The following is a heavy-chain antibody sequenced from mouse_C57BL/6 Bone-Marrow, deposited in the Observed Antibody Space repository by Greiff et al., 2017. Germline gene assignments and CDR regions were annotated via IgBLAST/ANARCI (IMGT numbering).Heavy chain of an antibody. V-gene: IGHV5-4*01. Sequence: DVLLVESGGGLVKPGGSLKLSCAASGFTFSSYAMSWVRQTPEKRLEWVATISDGGSYTYYPDNVKGRFTISRDNAKNNLYLQMSHLKSEDTAMYYCAREEYAMDYWGQGTSVTVSS. CDR3: AREEYAMDY. J-gene: IGHJ4*01. CDR1: GFTFSSYA. CDR2: ISDGGSYT.